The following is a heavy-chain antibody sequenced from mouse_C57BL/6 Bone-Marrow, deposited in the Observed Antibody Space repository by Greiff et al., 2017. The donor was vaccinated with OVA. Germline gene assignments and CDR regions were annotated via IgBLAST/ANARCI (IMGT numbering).Heavy chain of an antibody. J-gene: IGHJ4*01. CDR2: ISDGGSYT. CDR3: ARVDDYDDAMDY. V-gene: IGHV5-4*01. CDR1: GFTFSSYA. D-gene: IGHD2-4*01. Sequence: EVQVVASGGGLVKPGGSLKLSCAASGFTFSSYAMSWVRQTPEKRLEWVATISDGGSYTCYPDNVKGRFTISRDNAKNNLYLQMSHLKSEDTAMYYCARVDDYDDAMDYWGQGTSVTVSS.